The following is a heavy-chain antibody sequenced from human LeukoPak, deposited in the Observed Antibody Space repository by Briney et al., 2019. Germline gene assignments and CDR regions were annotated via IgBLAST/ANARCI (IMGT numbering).Heavy chain of an antibody. J-gene: IGHJ4*02. CDR1: GYTFTSSY. D-gene: IGHD3-22*01. CDR2: INPSGGST. Sequence: AASVKCSCTASGYTFTSSYMHWVRYAPGQGLGWMGIINPSGGSTSYAQKFQGRVTMTRDASTSTVYMELSSLRSEDTAVYYCARESSGYLTLYFDYWGQGTLVTVSS. V-gene: IGHV1-46*01. CDR3: ARESSGYLTLYFDY.